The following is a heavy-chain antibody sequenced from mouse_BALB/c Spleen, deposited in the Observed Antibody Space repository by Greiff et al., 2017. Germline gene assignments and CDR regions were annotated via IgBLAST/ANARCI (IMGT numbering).Heavy chain of an antibody. CDR3: AREDGTGYYAMDY. J-gene: IGHJ4*01. D-gene: IGHD4-1*01. CDR1: GFTFSDYY. Sequence: EVKLVESGGGLVKPGGSLKLSCAASGFTFSDYYMYWVRQTPEKRLEWVATISDGGSYTYYPDSVKGRFTISRDNAKNNLYLQMSSLKSEDTAMYYCAREDGTGYYAMDYWGQGTSVTVSS. V-gene: IGHV5-4*02. CDR2: ISDGGSYT.